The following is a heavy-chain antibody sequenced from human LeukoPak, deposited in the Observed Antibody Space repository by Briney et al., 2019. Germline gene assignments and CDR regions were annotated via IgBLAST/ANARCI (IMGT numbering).Heavy chain of an antibody. CDR1: GYSISSDYY. D-gene: IGHD1-26*01. J-gene: IGHJ4*02. CDR2: IYHSGST. V-gene: IGHV4-38-2*02. CDR3: ARIGSSNEDVGY. Sequence: SETLSLTCTVSGYSISSDYYWGWIRRPPGKGLEWIGSIYHSGSTYYNPSLKSRVTISVDTSKNQFSLKLSSVTAADTAIYYCARIGSSNEDVGYWGQGTLVTVSS.